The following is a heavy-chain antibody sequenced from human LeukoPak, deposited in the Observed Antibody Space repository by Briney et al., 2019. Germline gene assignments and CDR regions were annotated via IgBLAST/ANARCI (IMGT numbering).Heavy chain of an antibody. V-gene: IGHV3-20*04. CDR1: GFTFNDYG. J-gene: IGHJ6*03. CDR3: ASVVRDPYYYYMDV. CDR2: INWNGGST. D-gene: IGHD3-10*01. Sequence: GGSLRLSCAASGFTFNDYGMSWVRQAPGKGLEWVSGINWNGGSTGYADSVKGRFTISRDNAKNSLYLQMNSLRAEDTALYYCASVVRDPYYYYMDVWGKGTTVTVSS.